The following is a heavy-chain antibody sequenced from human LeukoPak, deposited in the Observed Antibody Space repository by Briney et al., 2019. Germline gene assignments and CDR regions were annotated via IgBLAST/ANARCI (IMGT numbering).Heavy chain of an antibody. Sequence: GDSVKVSCKASGNTFTNYYRHWVRQAPGQGLEWMGWISTYNGNTNYAQKLQGRVTMTTDTSTSTAYMELRSLRSDDTAVYYCARGQTFWYFDLWGRGTLVTVSS. CDR3: ARGQTFWYFDL. D-gene: IGHD2/OR15-2a*01. V-gene: IGHV1-18*04. J-gene: IGHJ2*01. CDR1: GNTFTNYY. CDR2: ISTYNGNT.